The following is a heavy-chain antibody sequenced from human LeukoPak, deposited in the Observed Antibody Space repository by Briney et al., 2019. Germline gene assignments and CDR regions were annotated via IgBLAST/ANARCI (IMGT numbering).Heavy chain of an antibody. D-gene: IGHD3-3*01. J-gene: IGHJ4*02. CDR1: GGSISSSSYY. Sequence: SETLSLTCTVSGGSISSSSYYWGWIRQPPGKGLEWIGSIYYSGSTYYNPSLKSRVTISVDTSKNQFSLKLSSVTAADTAVYYCARLPGYDFWSGYHEYWGQGTLVTVSS. CDR2: IYYSGST. V-gene: IGHV4-39*01. CDR3: ARLPGYDFWSGYHEY.